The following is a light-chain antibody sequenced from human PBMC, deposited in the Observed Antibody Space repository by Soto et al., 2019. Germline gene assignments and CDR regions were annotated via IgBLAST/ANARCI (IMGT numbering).Light chain of an antibody. CDR2: AAS. CDR1: QSISSY. Sequence: DIQMTQSPSSLSASVGDRVTITCRASQSISSYLNWYQQNPGKAPKLLIYAASSLQSAVPSRFSGSGSGTDFTLTIISLQPEDFANYYCQQSYSPPFGFGPGTTVDIK. V-gene: IGKV1-39*01. CDR3: QQSYSPPFG. J-gene: IGKJ3*01.